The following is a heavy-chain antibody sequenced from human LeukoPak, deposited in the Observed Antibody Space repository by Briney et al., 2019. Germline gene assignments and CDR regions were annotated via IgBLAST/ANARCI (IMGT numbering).Heavy chain of an antibody. CDR1: GFTFSSYAM. V-gene: IGHV4-4*02. CDR3: AREGGFYRPLDY. CDR2: VHLDGRT. J-gene: IGHJ4*02. Sequence: GSLRLSCAASGFTFSSYAMTWVRQPPGKGLEWIGEVHLDGRTNYNPSLKSRLIMSVDLPENHISLKLTSVTAADTAVYYCAREGGFYRPLDYSGQGTLVTVSS. D-gene: IGHD3-3*01.